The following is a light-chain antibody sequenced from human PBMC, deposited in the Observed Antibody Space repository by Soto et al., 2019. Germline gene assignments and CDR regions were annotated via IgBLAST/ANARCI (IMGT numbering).Light chain of an antibody. CDR1: QSISNY. V-gene: IGKV1-39*01. J-gene: IGKJ2*01. CDR2: AAS. Sequence: DIQMTQSPSSLSSSVGDRVTITCRTSQSISNYLNWYQQKPGKAPKLLIYAASSLQSAVPSRFSDSGSGTVFTLTISSLQPEDFATYYCQQSYSMPYTFGQGTKVEIK. CDR3: QQSYSMPYT.